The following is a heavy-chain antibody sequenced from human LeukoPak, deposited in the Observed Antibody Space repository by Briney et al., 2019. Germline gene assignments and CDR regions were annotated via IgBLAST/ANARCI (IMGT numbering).Heavy chain of an antibody. V-gene: IGHV4-61*02. CDR3: ARNTLGAFDI. D-gene: IGHD3-3*02. CDR1: GGSISSGSYF. Sequence: SQTLSLTCIVSGGSISSGSYFWTWIRQPAGKGLERIGRINTSGSTNYNPSLKSGVTISVDMSKNQFSLILSSVTAADTAVYYCARNTLGAFDIWGQGTTVTVSS. J-gene: IGHJ3*02. CDR2: INTSGST.